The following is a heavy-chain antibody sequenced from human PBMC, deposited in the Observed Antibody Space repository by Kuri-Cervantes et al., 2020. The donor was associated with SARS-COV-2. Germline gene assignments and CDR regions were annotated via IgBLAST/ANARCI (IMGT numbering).Heavy chain of an antibody. CDR2: ITNKAYGGTT. J-gene: IGHJ3*02. V-gene: IGHV3-49*03. Sequence: GESLKISCTASGFTFGDYAMSWFRQAPGKGLEWVGFITNKAYGGTTEYAASVKGRFTISRDDSKSIAYLQMNSLKTEGTAVYYCTRDGYGDYNDAFDIWGQGTMVTVSS. CDR3: TRDGYGDYNDAFDI. CDR1: GFTFGDYA. D-gene: IGHD4-17*01.